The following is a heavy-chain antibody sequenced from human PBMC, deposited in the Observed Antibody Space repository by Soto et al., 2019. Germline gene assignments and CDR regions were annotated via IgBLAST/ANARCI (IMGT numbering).Heavy chain of an antibody. D-gene: IGHD3-10*01. CDR2: ISGSGGST. CDR3: ARDPELHFRTNSMDV. J-gene: IGHJ6*02. Sequence: GGSLRLSCSASGFTVSIYAMSWVRQAPGKGLEWVSAISGSGGSTYYADSVKGRFTISRDNSKNTLYLQMNSLRDEDTAVYYCARDPELHFRTNSMDVWGQGTTVTVSS. CDR1: GFTVSIYA. V-gene: IGHV3-23*01.